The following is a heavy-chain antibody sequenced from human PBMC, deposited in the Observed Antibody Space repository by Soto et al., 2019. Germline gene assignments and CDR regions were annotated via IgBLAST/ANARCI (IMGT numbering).Heavy chain of an antibody. Sequence: GGSLRLSCASPGFIFSDYYMTWIRQAPGRGLEWISSISGATDTIYYADSVKGRFTISRDNAKKSLYLQMNNLRAEDTAIYYCVRPVVAETYDAFDIWGQGTMVTVSS. CDR3: VRPVVAETYDAFDI. J-gene: IGHJ3*02. CDR2: ISGATDTI. CDR1: GFIFSDYY. V-gene: IGHV3-11*04. D-gene: IGHD2-15*01.